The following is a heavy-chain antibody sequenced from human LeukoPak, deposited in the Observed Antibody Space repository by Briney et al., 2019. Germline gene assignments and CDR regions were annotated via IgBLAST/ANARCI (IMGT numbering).Heavy chain of an antibody. CDR1: GFTFSRYD. CDR3: ARGDTVGTYYFDY. Sequence: PGGSLRLSCVASGFTFSRYDMHWVRQAPGKGLEWAAYIHYDSSTEDYADSVKGRFTISRDNAKNSLYLQMNSLRAEDTAVYYCARGDTVGTYYFDYWGQGTLVTVSS. D-gene: IGHD4-23*01. J-gene: IGHJ4*02. CDR2: IHYDSSTE. V-gene: IGHV3-30*04.